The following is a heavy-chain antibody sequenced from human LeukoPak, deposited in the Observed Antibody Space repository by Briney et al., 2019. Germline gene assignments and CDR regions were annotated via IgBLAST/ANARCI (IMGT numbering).Heavy chain of an antibody. CDR2: ISGSGGST. D-gene: IGHD5-18*01. Sequence: GGSLRLSCAASGFTLSSYAMSWVRQAPGKGLEWVSAISGSGGSTYYADSVKGRFTISRDNSKNTLYLQMNSLRAEDTAVYYCAKAKGIQLWLRDAFDIWGQGTMVTVSS. V-gene: IGHV3-23*01. CDR3: AKAKGIQLWLRDAFDI. CDR1: GFTLSSYA. J-gene: IGHJ3*02.